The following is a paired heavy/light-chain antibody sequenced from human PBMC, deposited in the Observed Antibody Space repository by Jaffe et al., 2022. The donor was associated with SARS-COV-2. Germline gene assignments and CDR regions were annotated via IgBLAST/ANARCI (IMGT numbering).Light chain of an antibody. CDR1: TGAVASGHY. CDR3: LLSYGGAWM. J-gene: IGLJ3*02. Sequence: QAVVTQEPSLTVSPGGTVTLTCGSSTGAVASGHYPSWFQQKPGQAPRTLIYDTNNKHSWTPARFSGSLLGGKAALTLSGAQPEDEAEYYCLLSYGGAWMFGGGTKLTVL. V-gene: IGLV7-46*01. CDR2: DTN.
Heavy chain of an antibody. Sequence: QVQMQESGPGLVKPSETLSLSCSVSGGSMNNYFWTWIRQPPGKGLEWIGYIYSSGSANYNPSLNSRVTLSLDTSKNQFSLNLSSVTAADTAVYYCVRVGRKGSRPTNIDYWGQGTLVTVSS. D-gene: IGHD2-8*01. CDR1: GGSMNNYF. J-gene: IGHJ4*02. CDR2: IYSSGSA. V-gene: IGHV4-59*01. CDR3: VRVGRKGSRPTNIDY.